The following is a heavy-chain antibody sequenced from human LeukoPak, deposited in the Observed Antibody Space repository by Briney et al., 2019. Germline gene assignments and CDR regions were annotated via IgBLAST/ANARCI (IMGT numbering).Heavy chain of an antibody. CDR2: IYSGGST. Sequence: VGSLRLSCAASGFTVSSNYMSWVRQAPGKGLEWVSVIYSGGSTYYADSVKGRFTISRDNSKNTLYLQMNSLRAEDTAVYYCARVVTMIVVAYLDAFDIWGQGTMVTVSS. J-gene: IGHJ3*02. D-gene: IGHD3-22*01. V-gene: IGHV3-53*01. CDR3: ARVVTMIVVAYLDAFDI. CDR1: GFTVSSNY.